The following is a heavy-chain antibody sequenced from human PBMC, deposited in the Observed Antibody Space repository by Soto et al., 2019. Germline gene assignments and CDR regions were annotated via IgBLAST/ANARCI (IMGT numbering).Heavy chain of an antibody. CDR1: GGTFSSQS. CDR3: ARAANLYFYDSSGYSDY. Sequence: APAEGSSKGSGGTFSSQSICSARQAPGQGLEWMGGIIPIFGTANYAQKFQGRVTITADESTSTAYMELSSLRSEDTAVYYCARAANLYFYDSSGYSDYWGQGTLVTVSS. CDR2: IIPIFGTA. V-gene: IGHV1-69*01. D-gene: IGHD3-22*01. J-gene: IGHJ4*02.